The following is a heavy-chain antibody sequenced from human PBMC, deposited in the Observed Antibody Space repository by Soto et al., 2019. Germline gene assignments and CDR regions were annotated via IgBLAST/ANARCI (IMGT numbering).Heavy chain of an antibody. CDR1: GFTFSSYT. V-gene: IGHV3-23*01. D-gene: IGHD4-17*01. Sequence: EVQLLESGGGLVQPGGSLRLSCAASGFTFSSYTMSWVRQAPGKGLEWVSAISSGGGTSHYADSVKGRFTISRDNSKNTLYLQMNSLRAEDTVVYYCAKGETTVTDPGGFAYWGQGTLVTVSS. J-gene: IGHJ4*02. CDR2: ISSGGGTS. CDR3: AKGETTVTDPGGFAY.